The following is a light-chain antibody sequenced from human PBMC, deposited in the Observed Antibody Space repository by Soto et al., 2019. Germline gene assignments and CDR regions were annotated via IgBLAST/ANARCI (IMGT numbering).Light chain of an antibody. CDR2: NNN. Sequence: QSVLTQPPSASGTPGQRGTISCSGSSSNIGSNTVSWFQQLPGRAPKLLLYNNNHRPSGVPDRFSGSKSGTSAALAISGLQSEYEADYYCAAWYDSLDGHVVVGGGTQLTVL. J-gene: IGLJ7*01. CDR1: SSNIGSNT. CDR3: AAWYDSLDGHVV. V-gene: IGLV1-44*01.